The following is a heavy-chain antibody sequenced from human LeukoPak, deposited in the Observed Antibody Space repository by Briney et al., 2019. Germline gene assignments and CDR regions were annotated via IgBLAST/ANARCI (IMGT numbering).Heavy chain of an antibody. CDR3: ARGVAAAGIRFDP. J-gene: IGHJ5*02. V-gene: IGHV4-59*01. CDR1: GGSISSYY. D-gene: IGHD6-13*01. Sequence: SETLSLTCTVSGGSISSYYWSWIRQPPGKGLEWIGYIYYSGSTNYNPSLKGRVTISVDTSKNQFSLKLSSVTAADTAVYYCARGVAAAGIRFDPWGQGTLVTVSS. CDR2: IYYSGST.